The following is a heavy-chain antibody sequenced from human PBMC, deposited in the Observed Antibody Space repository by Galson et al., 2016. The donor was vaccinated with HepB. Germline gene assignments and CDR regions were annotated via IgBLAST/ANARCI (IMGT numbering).Heavy chain of an antibody. CDR2: IWYDGSDK. CDR1: GFTFSRFG. Sequence: SLRLSCAASGFTFSRFGLHWVRQAPGKGLEWVAVIWYDGSDKYYADSVKARFTISRDNSKNTLFLQMNSLRADDTAVYFCAREKEGFRGGSCYSDFDYWGQGTLVTVSS. CDR3: AREKEGFRGGSCYSDFDY. J-gene: IGHJ4*02. V-gene: IGHV3-33*01. D-gene: IGHD2-15*01.